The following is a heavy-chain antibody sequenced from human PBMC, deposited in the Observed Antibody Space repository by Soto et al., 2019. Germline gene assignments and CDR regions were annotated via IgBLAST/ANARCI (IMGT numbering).Heavy chain of an antibody. J-gene: IGHJ3*02. CDR1: GYSFTSYW. D-gene: IGHD3-22*01. V-gene: IGHV5-51*01. CDR2: IYPGDSDT. CDR3: ARLGDSSNDAFDI. Sequence: PGESLKISCKGSGYSFTSYWIGWVRQMPGKGLEWMGFIYPGDSDTRYSPSFQGQVTISADKSISTAYLQWSSLKASDTAMYYCARLGDSSNDAFDIWGQGTMVTVSS.